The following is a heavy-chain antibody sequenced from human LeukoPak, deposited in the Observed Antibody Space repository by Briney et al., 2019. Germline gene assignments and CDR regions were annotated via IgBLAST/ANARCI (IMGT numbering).Heavy chain of an antibody. CDR3: AKGFCSSFTCYSRFDP. V-gene: IGHV3-23*01. J-gene: IGHJ5*02. Sequence: GGSLRLSCAASGFTFSSYAMSWVRQAPGKGLEWVSAISGSGGSTYHADSVKGRFTISRDNSKNTLYLQMNSLRVEDTAVYYCAKGFCSSFTCYSRFDPWGQGTLVSVSS. CDR2: ISGSGGST. CDR1: GFTFSSYA. D-gene: IGHD2-2*02.